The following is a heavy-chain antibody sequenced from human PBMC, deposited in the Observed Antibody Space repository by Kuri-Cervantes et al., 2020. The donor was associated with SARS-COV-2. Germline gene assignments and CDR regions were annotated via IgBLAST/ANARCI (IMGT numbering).Heavy chain of an antibody. Sequence: GGSLRLSCAASGFTFSSYAMSWVRQAPGKGLEWVSAISGSGGSTYYADSVKGRFTISRDNSKNTLYLQMNSLRAEDAAVYYCAKDHIGLRFLEWLDAFDIWGQGTMVTVSS. CDR1: GFTFSSYA. V-gene: IGHV3-23*01. CDR2: ISGSGGST. CDR3: AKDHIGLRFLEWLDAFDI. D-gene: IGHD3-3*01. J-gene: IGHJ3*02.